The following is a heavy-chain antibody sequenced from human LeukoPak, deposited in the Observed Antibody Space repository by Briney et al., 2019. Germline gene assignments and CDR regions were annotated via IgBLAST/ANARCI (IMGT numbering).Heavy chain of an antibody. V-gene: IGHV3-21*01. D-gene: IGHD3-10*01. CDR2: ISGSSDYI. CDR3: ARYYGSGSPPFDY. CDR1: GFTFSAYA. J-gene: IGHJ4*02. Sequence: GGSLRLSCAASGFTFSAYAMSWVRQAPGKGLEWVSSISGSSDYIYYADSVKGRFTISRDNAKNSLYLQMNSLRAEDTAVYYCARYYGSGSPPFDYWGQGTLVTVSS.